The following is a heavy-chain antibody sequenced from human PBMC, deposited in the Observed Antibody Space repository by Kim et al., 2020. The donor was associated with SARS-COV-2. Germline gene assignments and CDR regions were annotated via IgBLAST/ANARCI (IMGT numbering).Heavy chain of an antibody. Sequence: GGSLRLSCAASGFTFSSYGMHWVRQAPGKGLEWVAVISYDGSNKYYADSVKGRFTISRDNSKNTLYLQMNSLRAEDTAVYYCAKTAQGQPRAFDIWGQGTMVTVSS. CDR1: GFTFSSYG. V-gene: IGHV3-30*18. J-gene: IGHJ3*02. CDR2: ISYDGSNK. D-gene: IGHD6-13*01. CDR3: AKTAQGQPRAFDI.